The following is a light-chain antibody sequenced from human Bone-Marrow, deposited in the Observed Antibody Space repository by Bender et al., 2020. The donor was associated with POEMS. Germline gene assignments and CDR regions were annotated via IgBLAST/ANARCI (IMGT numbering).Light chain of an antibody. V-gene: IGLV1-44*01. J-gene: IGLJ3*02. CDR3: AVWDDGLNGWV. CDR1: SSNIGAHA. CDR2: SSH. Sequence: QSVLTQPPSASGTPGQRVTISCSGGSSNIGAHAVNWYQHLPGTAPKLLIYSSHRRPSEVPDRFSGSRSGTSASLAISGLPSEDEADYYCAVWDDGLNGWVFGGGKILTV.